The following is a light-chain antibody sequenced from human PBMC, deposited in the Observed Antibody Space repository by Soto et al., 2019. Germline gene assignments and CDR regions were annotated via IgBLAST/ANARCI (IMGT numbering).Light chain of an antibody. CDR3: QQYNKWHPT. J-gene: IGKJ2*01. Sequence: DIGMTKSPANLSVSPGERATLSCRASQSVSSNLAWYQQKPGQAPRLLIYGASTRAIGIPARFSGIGSGTECTLTISCLQSEDFASYIGQQYNKWHPTFGQGTKLEIK. CDR1: QSVSSN. V-gene: IGKV3-15*01. CDR2: GAS.